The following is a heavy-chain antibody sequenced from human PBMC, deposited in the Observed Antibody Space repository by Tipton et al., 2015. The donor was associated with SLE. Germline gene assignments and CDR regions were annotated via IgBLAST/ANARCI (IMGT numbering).Heavy chain of an antibody. J-gene: IGHJ6*02. Sequence: QVQLVQSGAEVKKPGASVKVSCKASGYTFTSYDINWVRQATGQRLEWMGWMNPNSGNTGYAQKFQGRVTMTRNTSISTAYMEVSSLRSEDTAVYYCARGRYRTDDYYGMDVWGQGTTVTVSS. CDR2: MNPNSGNT. CDR1: GYTFTSYD. D-gene: IGHD1-14*01. V-gene: IGHV1-8*01. CDR3: ARGRYRTDDYYGMDV.